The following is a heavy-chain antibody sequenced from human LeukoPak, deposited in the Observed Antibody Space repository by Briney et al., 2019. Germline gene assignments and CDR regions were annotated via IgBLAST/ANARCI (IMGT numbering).Heavy chain of an antibody. CDR2: INPNSGGT. D-gene: IGHD2-21*01. CDR3: ARVKPPIYMSGLFDP. CDR1: GYTFTSYY. V-gene: IGHV1-2*02. J-gene: IGHJ5*02. Sequence: GASVKVSCKASGYTFTSYYMHWVRQAPGQGLEWMGWINPNSGGTNYAQKVQGRVTMTRDTSISTAYMELSRLRSDDTAVYYCARVKPPIYMSGLFDPWGQGTLVIVSS.